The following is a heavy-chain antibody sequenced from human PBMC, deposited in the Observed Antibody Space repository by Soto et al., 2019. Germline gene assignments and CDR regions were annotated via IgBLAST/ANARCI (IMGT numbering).Heavy chain of an antibody. CDR3: ARAASSSWYGYY. D-gene: IGHD6-13*01. CDR2: ISSSSSYI. J-gene: IGHJ4*02. CDR1: GFTFSSYS. Sequence: EVQLVESGGGLVKPGGSLRLSCAASGFTFSSYSMNLVRQAPGKGLEWVSSISSSSSYIYYADSVKGRFTISRDNAKNSLYLQLNSLRAEDTAVYYCARAASSSWYGYYWGQGTLVTVSS. V-gene: IGHV3-21*01.